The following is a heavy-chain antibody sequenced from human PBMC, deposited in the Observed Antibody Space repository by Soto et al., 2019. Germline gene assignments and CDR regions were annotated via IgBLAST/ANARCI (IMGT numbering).Heavy chain of an antibody. CDR1: GYTLTELS. V-gene: IGHV1-24*01. D-gene: IGHD2-15*01. J-gene: IGHJ5*02. CDR3: ATAKSRYCSGGSCYPNWFDP. Sequence: GASVKVSCKVSGYTLTELSMHWVRQAPGKGLEWMGGFDPEDGETIYAQKFQGRVTMTEDTSTDTAYMELSSLRSEDTAVYYCATAKSRYCSGGSCYPNWFDPWGQGTLVTVSS. CDR2: FDPEDGET.